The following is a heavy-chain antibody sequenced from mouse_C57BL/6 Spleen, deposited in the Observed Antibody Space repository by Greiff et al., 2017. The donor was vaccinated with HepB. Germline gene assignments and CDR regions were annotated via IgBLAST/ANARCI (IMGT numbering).Heavy chain of an antibody. CDR1: GYTFTSYD. CDR3: AFYDYDPFSY. D-gene: IGHD2-4*01. Sequence: VKLQESGPELVKPGASVKLSCKASGYTFTSYDINWVKQRPGQGLEWIGWIYPRDGSTKYNEKFKGKATLTVDTSSSTAYMELHSLTSEASAVYFCAFYDYDPFSYWGQGTLVTVSA. CDR2: IYPRDGST. J-gene: IGHJ3*01. V-gene: IGHV1-85*01.